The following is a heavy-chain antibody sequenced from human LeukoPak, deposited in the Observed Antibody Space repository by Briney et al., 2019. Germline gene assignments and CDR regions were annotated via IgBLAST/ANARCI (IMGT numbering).Heavy chain of an antibody. D-gene: IGHD2-15*01. J-gene: IGHJ4*02. CDR1: GYSISSGYY. V-gene: IGHV4-38-2*02. CDR3: ARGPGGGNFDY. CDR2: IYHSGST. Sequence: PSETLSLTCTVSGYSISSGYYWGWIRQPPGKGLEWIGSIYHSGSTYYNPSLKSRVTISVDTSKNQFSLKLSSATAADTAVYYCARGPGGGNFDYWGQGTLVTVSS.